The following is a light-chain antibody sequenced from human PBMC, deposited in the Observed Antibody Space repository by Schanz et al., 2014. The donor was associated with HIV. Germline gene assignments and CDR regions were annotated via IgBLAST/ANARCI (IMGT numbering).Light chain of an antibody. J-gene: IGLJ1*01. Sequence: QSALTQPASVSGSPGQSISISCTGTSSDVGGYNYVSWYQQHPGEAPKLMIFDVNNRPSGVSNRFSGSKSGNTASLTISGLQAEDEADYYCNSYSHSNTYVFGSGTKLTVL. CDR1: SSDVGGYNY. CDR3: NSYSHSNTYV. CDR2: DVN. V-gene: IGLV2-14*03.